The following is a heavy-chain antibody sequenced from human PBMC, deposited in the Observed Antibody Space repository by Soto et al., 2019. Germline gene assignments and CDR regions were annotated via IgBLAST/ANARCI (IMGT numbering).Heavy chain of an antibody. V-gene: IGHV1-69*12. CDR3: ARERSVGDCITNNCPKPGYYYAMDV. Sequence: QVQLVRSGAEVKKPGSSLKVSCKASGGTFTNYAFSWVRQAPGQGLEWMGGIIPVFGTPDYAQKFQGRVTITADESKRTASMELSSLRSDDTAVYYCARERSVGDCITNNCPKPGYYYAMDVWGQGHTVTVAS. CDR2: IIPVFGTP. J-gene: IGHJ6*02. CDR1: GGTFTNYA. D-gene: IGHD2-2*01.